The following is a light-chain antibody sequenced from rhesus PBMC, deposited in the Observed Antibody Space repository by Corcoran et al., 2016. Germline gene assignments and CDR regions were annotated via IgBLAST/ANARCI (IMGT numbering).Light chain of an antibody. CDR2: KAS. J-gene: IGKJ2*01. CDR3: QHAYGTPYT. Sequence: DIQMTQSPSSLSASVGDRVTITCQASQGISSNLAWYQQKPGKVPNLLIYKASTLQSGVPSRFRGSGAWTDFSLTISSRQPEDFATYYCQHAYGTPYTFGQGTKGEIK. V-gene: IGKV1-25*01. CDR1: QGISSN.